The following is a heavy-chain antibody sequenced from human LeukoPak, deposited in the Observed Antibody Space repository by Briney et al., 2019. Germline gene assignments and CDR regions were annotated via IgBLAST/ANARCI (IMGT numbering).Heavy chain of an antibody. J-gene: IGHJ4*02. D-gene: IGHD3-16*01. CDR2: ILYSGSA. Sequence: SETLSLTCAVSGYSISSSNWWGWIRQPPGKGLEWIGYILYSGSAYYNPSLKSRVTMSIDTSKNQFSLKLNSVTAVDTAAYYCARYGLIRGFEYWGQGTLVTVSS. V-gene: IGHV4-28*01. CDR1: GYSISSSNW. CDR3: ARYGLIRGFEY.